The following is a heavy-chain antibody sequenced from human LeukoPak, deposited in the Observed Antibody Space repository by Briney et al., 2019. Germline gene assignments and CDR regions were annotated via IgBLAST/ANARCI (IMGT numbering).Heavy chain of an antibody. Sequence: GGSLRLSCAASGFTFSSYAMSWVRQAPGKGLEWVSAISGSGGSTYYADSVKGRFTISRDNSKNTLHLQMNSLRAEDTAVYYCAKDVSHSGYFIYYFDYWGQGTLVTVSS. J-gene: IGHJ4*02. D-gene: IGHD5-12*01. V-gene: IGHV3-23*01. CDR2: ISGSGGST. CDR1: GFTFSSYA. CDR3: AKDVSHSGYFIYYFDY.